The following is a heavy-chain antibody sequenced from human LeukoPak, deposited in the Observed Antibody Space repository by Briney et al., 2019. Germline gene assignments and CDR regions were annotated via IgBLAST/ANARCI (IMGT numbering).Heavy chain of an antibody. D-gene: IGHD2-2*01. CDR1: GFTFRSYT. CDR3: PRGGDIVVVPAAMRGGCWFDP. V-gene: IGHV3-21*01. J-gene: IGHJ5*02. Sequence: GGSLRLSCAASGFTFRSYTMNWVRQAPGKGLEWVSSISSSSSYIYYADSVKGRFTVSRDNAKNSLYLQMNSMRAEDTAVYYGPRGGDIVVVPAAMRGGCWFDPWGQGTLVTVSS. CDR2: ISSSSSYI.